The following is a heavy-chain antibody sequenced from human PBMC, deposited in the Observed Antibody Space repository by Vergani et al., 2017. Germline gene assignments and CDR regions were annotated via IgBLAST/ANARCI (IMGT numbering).Heavy chain of an antibody. CDR2: ISNTSKTI. CDR3: VRTDGYIWDY. V-gene: IGHV3-48*01. D-gene: IGHD5-24*01. Sequence: EVQLVESGGGLVQPGGSLRLSCAASGFTFSSSNMNWVRQAPGKGLEWVSSISNTSKTIYYADSVKGRFTISRDNAMNSLYLQMSSLRPYDTAVYYCVRTDGYIWDYWGQGTLVTISS. CDR1: GFTFSSSN. J-gene: IGHJ4*02.